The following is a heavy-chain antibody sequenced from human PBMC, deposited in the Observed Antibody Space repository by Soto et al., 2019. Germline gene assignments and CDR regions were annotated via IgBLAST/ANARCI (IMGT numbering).Heavy chain of an antibody. V-gene: IGHV3-23*01. Sequence: GSLRLSCAASGFGLTNHAMSWVRQAPGMGLEWVSSGTTYYADSVKGRFTVSRDNSKNRLYLQMTSLRVEDTAVYYCARGASPYSGSSEGYFDYFGQRALVTFCS. J-gene: IGHJ4*02. CDR3: ARGASPYSGSSEGYFDY. D-gene: IGHD1-26*01. CDR2: SGTT. CDR1: GFGLTNHA.